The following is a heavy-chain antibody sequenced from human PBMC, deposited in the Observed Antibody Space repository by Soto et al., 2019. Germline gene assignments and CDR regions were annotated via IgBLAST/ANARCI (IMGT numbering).Heavy chain of an antibody. J-gene: IGHJ5*02. D-gene: IGHD1-1*01. CDR1: GGLFSSYP. Sequence: QEQLVQSGAEVKKPGSSVKVSCKASGGLFSSYPISWVRQVPGQGLEWMGGIIPNNGATHYGLSFQGRVTMTRDTSISTAYMELSSLRSDDTAVYYCASHDPGARFDPWGQGTLVIVSS. CDR2: IIPNNGAT. V-gene: IGHV1-2*02. CDR3: ASHDPGARFDP.